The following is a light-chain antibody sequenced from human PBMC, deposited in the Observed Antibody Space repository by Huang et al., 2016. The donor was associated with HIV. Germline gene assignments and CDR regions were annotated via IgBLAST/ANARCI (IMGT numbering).Light chain of an antibody. Sequence: EIVMTQSPATLSVSPGERATLSCRAGQSVSSNLAWYQQKPGQSPRLLLYGATTRATGAPARFCGRGSGTEFTLTISSLQSEDFAIYYCQQYNNWPRTFGQGTKVDIK. V-gene: IGKV3-15*01. CDR1: QSVSSN. J-gene: IGKJ1*01. CDR3: QQYNNWPRT. CDR2: GAT.